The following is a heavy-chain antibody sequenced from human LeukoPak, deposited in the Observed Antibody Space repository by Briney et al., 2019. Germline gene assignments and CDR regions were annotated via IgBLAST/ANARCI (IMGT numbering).Heavy chain of an antibody. J-gene: IGHJ6*03. CDR3: ARVGDTRYYYYMDV. V-gene: IGHV1-69*13. D-gene: IGHD2-2*01. Sequence: SVKVSCKASGGTFSSYAISWVRQAPGQGLEWMGGFIPIFGTANYAQKFQGRVTITSDESTGTAYMELSSLRSEDTAVYYCARVGDTRYYYYMDVWGKGTTVTVSS. CDR2: FIPIFGTA. CDR1: GGTFSSYA.